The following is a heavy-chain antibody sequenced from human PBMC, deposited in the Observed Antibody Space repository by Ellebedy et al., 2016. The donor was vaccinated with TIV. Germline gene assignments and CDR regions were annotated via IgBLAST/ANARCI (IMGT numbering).Heavy chain of an antibody. CDR2: INPNSGGT. CDR3: ALESGIVVVKDGMDV. CDR1: GYTFTGYY. D-gene: IGHD3-22*01. V-gene: IGHV1-2*02. J-gene: IGHJ6*02. Sequence: AASVKVSCKASGYTFTGYYMHWVRQAPGQGLEWMGWINPNSGGTNYAQKFQGRVTMTRDTSISTAYMELSRLRSDDTAVYYCALESGIVVVKDGMDVWGQGTTVTVSS.